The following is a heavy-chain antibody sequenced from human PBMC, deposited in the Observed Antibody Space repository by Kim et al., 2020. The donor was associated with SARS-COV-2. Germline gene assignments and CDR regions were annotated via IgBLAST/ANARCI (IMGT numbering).Heavy chain of an antibody. Sequence: SETLSLTCTVSGGSISSYYWSWIRQPPGKGLEWIGYIYYSGSTNYNPSLKSRVTISVDTSKNQFSLKLSSVTAADTAVYYCARDVSDWGQGTLVTVSS. CDR1: GGSISSYY. CDR3: ARDVSD. V-gene: IGHV4-59*01. CDR2: IYYSGST. J-gene: IGHJ4*02.